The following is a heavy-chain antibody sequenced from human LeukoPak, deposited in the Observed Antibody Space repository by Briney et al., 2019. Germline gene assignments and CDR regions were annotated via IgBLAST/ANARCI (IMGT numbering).Heavy chain of an antibody. Sequence: RTGGSLRLSCAASGFTFSSYWMHWVRQAPGKGLVWVSRINSDGSSTSYADSVKGRFTISRDNAKNTLYLQMNSLRAEDTAVYYCASPVGATNSPDYWGQGTLVTVSS. D-gene: IGHD1-26*01. CDR2: INSDGSST. CDR1: GFTFSSYW. V-gene: IGHV3-74*01. CDR3: ASPVGATNSPDY. J-gene: IGHJ4*02.